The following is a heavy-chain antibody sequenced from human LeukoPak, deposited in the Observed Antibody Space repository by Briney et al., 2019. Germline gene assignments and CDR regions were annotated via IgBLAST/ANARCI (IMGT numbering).Heavy chain of an antibody. V-gene: IGHV4-39*07. Sequence: SETLSLTCTVSGGSISSSSYYWGWIRQPPGKGLEWIGSIYYSGSTYYSPSLKSRVTISVDTSKNQFSLKLSSVTAADTAVYYCAREDQWLRFSVGSLNGPNYFDYWGQGTLVTVSS. CDR1: GGSISSSSYY. CDR2: IYYSGST. CDR3: AREDQWLRFSVGSLNGPNYFDY. J-gene: IGHJ4*02. D-gene: IGHD5-12*01.